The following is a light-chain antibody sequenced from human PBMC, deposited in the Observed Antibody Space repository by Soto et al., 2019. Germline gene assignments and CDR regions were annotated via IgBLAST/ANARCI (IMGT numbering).Light chain of an antibody. Sequence: EIVMTQSPATLSVSPGERATLSCRASQSVSSNLAWYQQKPGQAPRLLIYGASTRATGIPARFSGSGSGTEVTLTISSLQSEDFAVYYCQQYNNWPSSTFGQGTKVEIK. V-gene: IGKV3-15*01. CDR2: GAS. J-gene: IGKJ1*01. CDR1: QSVSSN. CDR3: QQYNNWPSST.